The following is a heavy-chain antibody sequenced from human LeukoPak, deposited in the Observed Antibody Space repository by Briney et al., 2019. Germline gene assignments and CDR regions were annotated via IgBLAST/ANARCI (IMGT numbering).Heavy chain of an antibody. CDR3: ARGITIFGVATETYYYYMDV. Sequence: GASVKVSCKASGYTFTSYGISWVRQAPGQGLEWMGWISAYNGNTNYAQKLQGRVTVTTDTSTSTAYMELRSLRSDDTAVYYCARGITIFGVATETYYYYMDVWGKGTTVTVS. D-gene: IGHD3-3*01. CDR2: ISAYNGNT. J-gene: IGHJ6*03. CDR1: GYTFTSYG. V-gene: IGHV1-18*01.